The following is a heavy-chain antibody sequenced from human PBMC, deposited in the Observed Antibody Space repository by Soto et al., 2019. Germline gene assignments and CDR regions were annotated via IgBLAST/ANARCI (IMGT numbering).Heavy chain of an antibody. CDR1: GFTFSSNA. V-gene: IGHV3-23*01. D-gene: IGHD3-10*01. Sequence: GGSLRLSCAASGFTFSSNAMTWVRQAPGKGLEWVSGISGNGGSTYYADSVKGRFTISRDNSKNTLYLQMNSLRAEDTAVYYCAKDRVYLFYGPCFASSGQGSLVIGSS. CDR3: AKDRVYLFYGPCFAS. CDR2: ISGNGGST. J-gene: IGHJ5*01.